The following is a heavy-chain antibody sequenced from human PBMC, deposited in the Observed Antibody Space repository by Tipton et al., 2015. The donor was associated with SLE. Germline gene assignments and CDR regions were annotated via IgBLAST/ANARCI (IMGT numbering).Heavy chain of an antibody. Sequence: TLSLTCAVYGGSFSGYYWSWIRQPPGKGLEWIGEINHSGSTNYNPPLKSRVTISVDTSKNQFSLKLSSVTAADTAVYYCARTGYSSSWLYFQHWGQGTLVTVSS. D-gene: IGHD6-13*01. CDR2: INHSGST. V-gene: IGHV4-34*01. J-gene: IGHJ1*01. CDR1: GGSFSGYY. CDR3: ARTGYSSSWLYFQH.